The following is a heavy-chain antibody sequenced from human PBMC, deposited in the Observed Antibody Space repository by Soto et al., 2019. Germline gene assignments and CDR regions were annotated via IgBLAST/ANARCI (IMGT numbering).Heavy chain of an antibody. Sequence: PSETLSLTCAVSGGSISSSNWWSWVRQPPGKGLEWIGEIYHSGSTNYNPSLKSRVTISVDKSKNQFSLKLSSVTAADTAVYYCASLNCISSCLGGYYYYGIYVCSQRTTVTVS. CDR1: GGSISSSNW. V-gene: IGHV4-4*02. D-gene: IGHD2-2*01. J-gene: IGHJ6*02. CDR3: ASLNCISSCLGGYYYYGIYV. CDR2: IYHSGST.